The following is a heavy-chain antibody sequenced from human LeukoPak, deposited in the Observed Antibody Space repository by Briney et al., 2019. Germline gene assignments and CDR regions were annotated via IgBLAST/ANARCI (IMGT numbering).Heavy chain of an antibody. J-gene: IGHJ4*02. V-gene: IGHV1-2*02. Sequence: ASVKVSCKASGYTFTSYGISWVRQAPGQGLEWMGWINPNSGGTNYAQKFQGRVTVTRDTSISTAYMELSRLRSDDTAVYYCAREGPYDSSGYETGHFDYWGQGTLVTVSS. D-gene: IGHD3-22*01. CDR1: GYTFTSYG. CDR3: AREGPYDSSGYETGHFDY. CDR2: INPNSGGT.